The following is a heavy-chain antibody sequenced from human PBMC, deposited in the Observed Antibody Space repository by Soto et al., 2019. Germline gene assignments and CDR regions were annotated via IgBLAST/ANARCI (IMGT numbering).Heavy chain of an antibody. D-gene: IGHD6-19*01. CDR3: VKDALTAVAFYFDY. J-gene: IGHJ4*01. V-gene: IGHV3-9*01. Sequence: VKLVESGGGVVQPGKSLRLSCVASGFKFDDYGMHWVRHTPGKGLEWIAGLSKDSLSISYGASMKGRFTISRDNAKNSLYLQLNSPRPEDTALYYCVKDALTAVAFYFDYWGRGALVTVSS. CDR2: LSKDSLSI. CDR1: GFKFDDYG.